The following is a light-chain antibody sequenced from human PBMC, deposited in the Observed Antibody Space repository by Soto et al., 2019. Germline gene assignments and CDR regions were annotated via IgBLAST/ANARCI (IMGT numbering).Light chain of an antibody. CDR2: GVS. CDR3: GQFVSSPPRT. J-gene: IGKJ1*01. CDR1: QSVGDTF. V-gene: IGKV3-20*01. Sequence: EIVLTQSPGTLSLSPGEKATLSCRASQSVGDTFLSWYQQKPGLAPRLLIYGVSNRATGIPDRFSGSGSGTDFILTISRLEPEDFALYYCGQFVSSPPRTFGQGTNVEIK.